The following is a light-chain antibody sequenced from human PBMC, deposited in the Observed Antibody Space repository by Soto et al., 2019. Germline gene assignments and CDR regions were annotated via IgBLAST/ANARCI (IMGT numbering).Light chain of an antibody. CDR2: DAS. J-gene: IGKJ1*01. V-gene: IGKV3-15*01. Sequence: EIVLTQSPDTLSLSPGERATLSCRASQSVGIYLAWYQQKPGQAPRLLIYDASNRATGIPARFSGSGSGTQFTLTISSLQSEDFAVYYCQQYNNWPPAWTFGQGTKVDI. CDR3: QQYNNWPPAWT. CDR1: QSVGIY.